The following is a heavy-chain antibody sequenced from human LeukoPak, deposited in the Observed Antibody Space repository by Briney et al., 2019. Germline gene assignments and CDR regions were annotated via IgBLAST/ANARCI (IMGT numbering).Heavy chain of an antibody. CDR2: IYHSGST. J-gene: IGHJ6*04. CDR3: ARIPGSSRPLDV. D-gene: IGHD3-16*02. Sequence: SETLSLTCTVSGGSISSGGYYWSWIRQPPGKGLEWIGYIYHSGSTYYNPSLKRRVTISVDRSKNQFSLKLSSVTAADTAVYYCARIPGSSRPLDVWGKGTTVTVSS. CDR1: GGSISSGGYY. V-gene: IGHV4-30-2*01.